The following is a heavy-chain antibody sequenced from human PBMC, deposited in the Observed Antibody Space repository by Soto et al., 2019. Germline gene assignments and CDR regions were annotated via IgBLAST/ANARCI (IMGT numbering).Heavy chain of an antibody. J-gene: IGHJ6*02. CDR2: ISGSGGST. CDR1: GFTFSSHA. Sequence: GXSLRLSCAASGFTFSSHAISWVTQAPGKGLEWVSAISGSGGSTYYADSVKGRFTISRDNSKNTLYLQMNSLRAEDTAVYYCAKSPSQLYYYYGMDVWGQGTTVTVSS. V-gene: IGHV3-23*01. CDR3: AKSPSQLYYYYGMDV. D-gene: IGHD1-1*01.